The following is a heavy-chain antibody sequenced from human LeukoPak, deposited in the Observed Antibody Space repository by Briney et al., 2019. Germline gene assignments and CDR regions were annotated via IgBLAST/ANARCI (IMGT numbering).Heavy chain of an antibody. J-gene: IGHJ4*02. CDR3: ARGGGKPPHLDY. CDR2: IYYSGST. V-gene: IGHV4-59*01. Sequence: SETLSLTCTVSGGSISSYYWSWIRQPPGKGLEWIGYIYYSGSTNYNPSLKSRVTISVDTSKNQFSLKLSSVTAADTAVYYCARGGGKPPHLDYWGQGTLVTVSS. CDR1: GGSISSYY.